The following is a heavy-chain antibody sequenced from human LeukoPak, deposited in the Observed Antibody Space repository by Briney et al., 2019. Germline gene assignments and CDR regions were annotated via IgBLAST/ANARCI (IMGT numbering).Heavy chain of an antibody. Sequence: PSETLSLTCTVSGYSISSGYYWGWIRQPPGKGLEWIGSIYHSGSTYYNPSLKSRVTISVDASKNQFSLKLSSVTAADTAMYYCARDDGIVVVPAAIRGAYFDYWGQGTLVTVSS. V-gene: IGHV4-38-2*02. CDR2: IYHSGST. D-gene: IGHD2-2*02. CDR3: ARDDGIVVVPAAIRGAYFDY. J-gene: IGHJ4*02. CDR1: GYSISSGYY.